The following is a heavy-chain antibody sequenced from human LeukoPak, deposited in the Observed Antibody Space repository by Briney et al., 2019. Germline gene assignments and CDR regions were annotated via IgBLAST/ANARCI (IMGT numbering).Heavy chain of an antibody. V-gene: IGHV3-48*04. Sequence: GGSLRLSCAASGFAFSSYSMNWVRQAPGKGLEWVSYISSSGSTIYYADSVKGRFTISRDNAKNSLYLQMNSLRAEDTAVYYCARSYYYDSSGYPLGAFDIWGQGTMVTVSS. CDR2: ISSSGSTI. CDR3: ARSYYYDSSGYPLGAFDI. J-gene: IGHJ3*02. CDR1: GFAFSSYS. D-gene: IGHD3-22*01.